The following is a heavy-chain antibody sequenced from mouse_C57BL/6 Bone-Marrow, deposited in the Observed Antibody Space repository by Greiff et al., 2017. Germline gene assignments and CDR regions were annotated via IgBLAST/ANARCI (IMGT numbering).Heavy chain of an antibody. CDR1: GFTFSSYG. CDR2: ISSGGSYT. V-gene: IGHV5-6*02. J-gene: IGHJ1*03. CDR3: ARHLCWYCDV. D-gene: IGHD2-3*01. Sequence: DVKLVESGGDLVKPGGSLKLSCAASGFTFSSYGMSWVRQTPDKRLEWVATISSGGSYTYYPDSVKGRFTISRDNAKNTLYLQRSSLKSEDTAMYYCARHLCWYCDVWGTGTTVTVSS.